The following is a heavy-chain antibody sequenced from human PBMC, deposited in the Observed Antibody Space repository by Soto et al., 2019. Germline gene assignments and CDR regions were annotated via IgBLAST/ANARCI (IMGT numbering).Heavy chain of an antibody. J-gene: IGHJ3*02. Sequence: QVQLQESGPGLVKPSQTLSLTCTVSGGSISSGSYYWSWIRQHPGKGLEWIGYIYYSGTTYYNPSLKSRVIISLDTSKNQFSLKLNSVTAADTVVYYCARDRGADYYDSGGYYGVNAFDIWGQGTMVTVSS. CDR2: IYYSGTT. D-gene: IGHD3-22*01. V-gene: IGHV4-31*03. CDR1: GGSISSGSYY. CDR3: ARDRGADYYDSGGYYGVNAFDI.